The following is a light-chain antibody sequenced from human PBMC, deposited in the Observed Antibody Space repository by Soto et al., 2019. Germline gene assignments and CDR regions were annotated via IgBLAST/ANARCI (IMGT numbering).Light chain of an antibody. CDR3: QQYGSSPWT. CDR1: QSVSSSY. Sequence: EIVFRQAPGTRSLSPGERATLSCRASQSVSSSYLAWYQQKPGQAPRLLIYGASSRATGIPDRFSGSGSGTDFTLTISRLEPEDFAVYYCQQYGSSPWTFGQGTKVDIK. V-gene: IGKV3-20*01. CDR2: GAS. J-gene: IGKJ1*01.